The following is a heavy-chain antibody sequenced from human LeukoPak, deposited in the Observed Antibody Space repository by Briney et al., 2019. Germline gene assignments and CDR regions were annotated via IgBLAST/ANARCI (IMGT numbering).Heavy chain of an antibody. CDR1: GGSFSGYY. V-gene: IGHV4-34*01. CDR2: INHSGST. D-gene: IGHD5-24*01. CDR3: ASRPTGGMATLTGYFDN. J-gene: IGHJ4*02. Sequence: SETLSLTCAVYGGSFSGYYWSWIRQPPGKGLEWIGEINHSGSTNYNPSLKSRVTISVDTSKNQFSLKLSSVTAADTAVYYCASRPTGGMATLTGYFDNWGQGTLVTVSS.